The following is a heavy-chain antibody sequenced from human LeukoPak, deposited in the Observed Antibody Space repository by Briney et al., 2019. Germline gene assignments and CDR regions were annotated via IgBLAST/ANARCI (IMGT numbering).Heavy chain of an antibody. CDR2: IIPIFGTA. CDR3: ASHKGLPGRGHFDY. D-gene: IGHD3-10*01. J-gene: IGHJ4*02. CDR1: GGTFSSYA. V-gene: IGHV1-69*13. Sequence: GASVKVSCKASGGTFSSYAISWVRQAPGQGLEWMGGIIPIFGTANYAQKFQGRVTITADESTSTAYMELSSLRSEDTAVYYCASHKGLPGRGHFDYWGQGTLVTVSS.